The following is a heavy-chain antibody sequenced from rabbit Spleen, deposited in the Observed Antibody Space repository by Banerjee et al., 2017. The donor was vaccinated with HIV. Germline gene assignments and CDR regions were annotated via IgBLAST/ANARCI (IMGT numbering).Heavy chain of an antibody. Sequence: QSLEESGGDLVKPGASLTLTCTASGFSFSSSDYMCWVRQAPGKGLEWIACINTATGKAVYASWAKGRFTISKTSSTTVTLQMTSLTAADTATYFCAREKSGNYGYDLWGQGTLVTVS. J-gene: IGHJ3*01. V-gene: IGHV1S40*01. CDR1: GFSFSSSDY. CDR2: INTATGKA. D-gene: IGHD6-1*01. CDR3: AREKSGNYGYDL.